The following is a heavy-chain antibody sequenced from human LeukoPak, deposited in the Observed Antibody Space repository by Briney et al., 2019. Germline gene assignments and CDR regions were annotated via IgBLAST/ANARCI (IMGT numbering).Heavy chain of an antibody. V-gene: IGHV3-7*01. D-gene: IGHD2-2*01. J-gene: IGHJ4*02. CDR2: ISPEGSDK. Sequence: SGGSLRLSCAASGFTFSDSWMTWVRQAPGKGLEWVANISPEGSDKYYKDSVKGRFTVSRDNAKDSLYLQMNSLRAEDTAVYFCARVQVAVQSVFDYFDYWGQGTLVTVSS. CDR3: ARVQVAVQSVFDYFDY. CDR1: GFTFSDSW.